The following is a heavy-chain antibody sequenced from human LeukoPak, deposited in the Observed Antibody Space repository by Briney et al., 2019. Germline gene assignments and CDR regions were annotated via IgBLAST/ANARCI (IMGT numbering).Heavy chain of an antibody. Sequence: PGGSLRLSCAASGFTFSSYSMNWVRQAPGKGLEWVSSISSSSSYIYYADSVKGRFTISRDNAKNSLYLQMNSLRAEDTAVYYCARAERLAYYGMDVWGQGTTVTVSS. V-gene: IGHV3-21*01. J-gene: IGHJ6*02. CDR3: ARAERLAYYGMDV. CDR1: GFTFSSYS. CDR2: ISSSSSYI.